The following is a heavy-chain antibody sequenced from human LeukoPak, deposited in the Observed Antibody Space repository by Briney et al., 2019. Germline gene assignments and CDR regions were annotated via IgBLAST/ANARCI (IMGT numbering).Heavy chain of an antibody. CDR1: GYSISSGYY. V-gene: IGHV4-38-2*01. CDR3: ARYYSNYRYFDY. D-gene: IGHD4-11*01. J-gene: IGHJ4*02. Sequence: SETLSLTCAVSGYSISSGYYWGWIQQPPGKGLEWIGSIYHSGSTYYNPSLKSRVTISVDTSKNQFSLKLSSVTAADTAVYYCARYYSNYRYFDYWGQGTLVTVSS. CDR2: IYHSGST.